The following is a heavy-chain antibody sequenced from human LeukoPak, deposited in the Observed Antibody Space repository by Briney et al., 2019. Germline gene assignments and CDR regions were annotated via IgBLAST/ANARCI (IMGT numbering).Heavy chain of an antibody. V-gene: IGHV6-1*01. CDR1: GDSVSGNNGA. J-gene: IGHJ4*02. CDR3: ARDVGTTGWHTYDF. CDR2: TYYRSKLYN. D-gene: IGHD3-9*01. Sequence: SQTLSLTCAISGDSVSGNNGAWHWLRQSPSRGLEWLGRTYYRSKLYNDYAGSLMSRITISPDTSKNQFSLQVYSVTPEDTAVYYCARDVGTTGWHTYDFWGQGTLVTVSS.